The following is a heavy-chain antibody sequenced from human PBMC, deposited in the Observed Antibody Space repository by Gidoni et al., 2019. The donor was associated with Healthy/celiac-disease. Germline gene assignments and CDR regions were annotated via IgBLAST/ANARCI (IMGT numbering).Heavy chain of an antibody. D-gene: IGHD5-12*01. V-gene: IGHV4-34*01. Sequence: QVQLQQWGAGLLKPSETLSLTCAVYGGSFSGYYWSWIRQPPGKGLEWIGEINHSGSTNYNPSLKGRVTISVDTSKNQFSLKLSSVTAADTAVYYCARVPKRWLPDYWGQGTLVTVSS. CDR3: ARVPKRWLPDY. CDR2: INHSGST. CDR1: GGSFSGYY. J-gene: IGHJ4*02.